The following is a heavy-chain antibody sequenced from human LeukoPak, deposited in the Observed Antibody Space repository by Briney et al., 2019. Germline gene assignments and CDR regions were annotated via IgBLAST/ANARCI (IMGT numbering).Heavy chain of an antibody. J-gene: IGHJ6*03. Sequence: SVKVSCKASGGTFSSYAISWVRQAPGQGLEWMGGIIPIFGTANYAQKFQGRVTITTDESTSTAYMELSSLRSEGTAVYYCARSPDPYCSSTSCYRGSRFYMDVWGKGTTVTVSS. CDR3: ARSPDPYCSSTSCYRGSRFYMDV. CDR2: IIPIFGTA. D-gene: IGHD2-2*02. CDR1: GGTFSSYA. V-gene: IGHV1-69*05.